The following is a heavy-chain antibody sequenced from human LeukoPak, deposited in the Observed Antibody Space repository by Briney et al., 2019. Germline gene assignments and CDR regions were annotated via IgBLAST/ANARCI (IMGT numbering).Heavy chain of an antibody. CDR1: GGSISSYY. CDR2: IYYSGST. Sequence: PSETLSLTCTLSGGSISSYYWSWMRQPPGKGLEWIGYIYYSGSTNYNPSLKSRVTISVDTSKNQFSLRLSSVTAADTAVYYCARGYGSGRYSYYYGLDVWGQGTTVTVSS. V-gene: IGHV4-59*01. J-gene: IGHJ6*02. CDR3: ARGYGSGRYSYYYGLDV. D-gene: IGHD3-10*01.